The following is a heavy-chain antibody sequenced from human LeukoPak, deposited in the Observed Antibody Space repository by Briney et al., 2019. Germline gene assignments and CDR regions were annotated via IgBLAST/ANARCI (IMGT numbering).Heavy chain of an antibody. CDR2: IYYSGST. D-gene: IGHD5-12*01. J-gene: IGHJ4*02. Sequence: SETLSLTCTVSGGSISSSSYYWGWIRQPPGKGLEWIGSIYYSGSTYYNPSLKSRVTISVDTSKNQFSLKLSSTAADTAVYYCARVGYSGYDYRGYFDYWGQGTLVTVSS. CDR1: GGSISSSSYY. CDR3: ARVGYSGYDYRGYFDY. V-gene: IGHV4-39*07.